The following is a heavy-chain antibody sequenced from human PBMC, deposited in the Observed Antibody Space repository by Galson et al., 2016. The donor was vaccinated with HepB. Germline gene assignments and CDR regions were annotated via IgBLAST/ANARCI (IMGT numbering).Heavy chain of an antibody. J-gene: IGHJ4*02. CDR3: ARLVENWNEAGRFDS. D-gene: IGHD1-1*01. V-gene: IGHV3-21*01. CDR2: ISSSSTYL. Sequence: SLRLPCAASGFSFSSHSMNWLRQAPRKGREWVSFISSSSTYLYHVDPARGRFTIPRDHAKNSLYLQMNSLRADDTAVYYCARLVENWNEAGRFDSWGQGTLVTVSS. CDR1: GFSFSSHS.